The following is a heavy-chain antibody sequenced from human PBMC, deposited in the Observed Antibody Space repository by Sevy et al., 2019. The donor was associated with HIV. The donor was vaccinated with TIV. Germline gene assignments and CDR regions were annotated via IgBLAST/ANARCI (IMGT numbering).Heavy chain of an antibody. Sequence: GGSLRLSCAANGFTFSNYAMHWVRQAPGKGMEWVAIIWSDGAYQYHGDSVKGRFTISRDNSKNTLYLQMNNVRVEDTAVYYCARGGYYYDNAAYYALDSWGQGTLVTVSS. J-gene: IGHJ4*02. CDR2: IWSDGAYQ. D-gene: IGHD3-22*01. CDR3: ARGGYYYDNAAYYALDS. CDR1: GFTFSNYA. V-gene: IGHV3-33*01.